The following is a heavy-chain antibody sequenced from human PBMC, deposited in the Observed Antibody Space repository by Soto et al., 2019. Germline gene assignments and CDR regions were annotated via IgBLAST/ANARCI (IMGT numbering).Heavy chain of an antibody. CDR3: AGVLVPAAINWFDP. D-gene: IGHD2-2*02. CDR2: FDPEDGET. Sequence: ASVKVSCKVSGYTLTELSMHWVRQAPGKGLEWMGGFDPEDGETIYAQKFQGRVTMTEDTSTDTAYMELSSLRSEDTAVYYCAGVLVPAAINWFDPWGQGTLVSVSS. CDR1: GYTLTELS. J-gene: IGHJ5*02. V-gene: IGHV1-24*01.